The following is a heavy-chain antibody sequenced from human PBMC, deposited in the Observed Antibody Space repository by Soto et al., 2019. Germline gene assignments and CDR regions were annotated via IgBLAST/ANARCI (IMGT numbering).Heavy chain of an antibody. J-gene: IGHJ6*02. CDR3: ARTFYHDSSGYHRDSYYGMDV. Sequence: QALLVQSGAEVKKPGSSVKVSCKASGGTLSRYVISWVRQAPGQGLEWMGGIIPLFGTASYAEKFQTRVTITADESTCTAYMELRSLRSEDTAVYYCARTFYHDSSGYHRDSYYGMDVWGQGTTVTVSS. CDR2: IIPLFGTA. D-gene: IGHD3-22*01. V-gene: IGHV1-69*01. CDR1: GGTLSRYV.